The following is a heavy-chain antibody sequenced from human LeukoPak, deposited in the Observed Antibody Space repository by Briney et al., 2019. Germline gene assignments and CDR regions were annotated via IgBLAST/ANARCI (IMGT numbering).Heavy chain of an antibody. CDR1: GFTFSSYG. CDR2: ISYDGSNK. J-gene: IGHJ4*02. D-gene: IGHD1-20*01. Sequence: GGSLRLSCAASGFTFSSYGMHWVRQAPGKGLEWVAVISYDGSNKYYADSVKGRFTISRDNSKNTLYLQMNSLRAEDTAVYYCARLLAYNSGGEAFDHWGQGTLVTVSS. CDR3: ARLLAYNSGGEAFDH. V-gene: IGHV3-30*03.